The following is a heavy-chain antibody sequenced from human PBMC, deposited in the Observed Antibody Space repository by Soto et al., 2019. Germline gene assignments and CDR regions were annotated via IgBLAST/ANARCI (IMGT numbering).Heavy chain of an antibody. D-gene: IGHD6-19*01. CDR3: ARRTVNIRTFYSGLKTHCFDY. J-gene: IGHJ4*02. CDR1: GGSISSSSYY. Sequence: QLQLQESGPGLVKPSETLSLTCAVSGGSISSSSYYWGWIRQPPGKGLEWIGSIYYSGSTYYTPSPRSRVAISVDTSKNQFSLKLNSVTAADTAVYYCARRTVNIRTFYSGLKTHCFDYWGQGTLVTVSS. CDR2: IYYSGST. V-gene: IGHV4-39*01.